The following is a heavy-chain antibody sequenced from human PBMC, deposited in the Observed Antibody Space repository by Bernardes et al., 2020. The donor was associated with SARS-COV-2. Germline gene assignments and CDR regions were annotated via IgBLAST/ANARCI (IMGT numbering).Heavy chain of an antibody. J-gene: IGHJ3*02. Sequence: GGSLRLSCAASGFTFSSYAMSWVRQAPGKGLEWVSAISGSGGSTYYADSVKGLFTISRDNSKNTLYLQMNSLRAEDTAVYYCARGATWSPSMPRGDAFDIWGQGTMVTVSS. V-gene: IGHV3-23*01. CDR1: GFTFSSYA. CDR3: ARGATWSPSMPRGDAFDI. CDR2: ISGSGGST. D-gene: IGHD3-10*01.